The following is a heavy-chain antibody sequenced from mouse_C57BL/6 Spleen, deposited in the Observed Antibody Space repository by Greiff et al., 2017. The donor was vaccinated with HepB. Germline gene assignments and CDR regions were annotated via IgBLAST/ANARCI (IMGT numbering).Heavy chain of an antibody. J-gene: IGHJ4*01. CDR2: IYPSDSDT. V-gene: IGHV1-61*01. Sequence: QVQLQQPGAELVRPGYSVKLSCKASGYTFTSYWMDWVKQRPGQGLEWIGNIYPSDSDTHYNQKFKDKATLTVDKSSSTAYMQLSSLTSEDSAVYYCARDYSNYGDYAMDYWGQGTSVTVSS. D-gene: IGHD2-5*01. CDR1: GYTFTSYW. CDR3: ARDYSNYGDYAMDY.